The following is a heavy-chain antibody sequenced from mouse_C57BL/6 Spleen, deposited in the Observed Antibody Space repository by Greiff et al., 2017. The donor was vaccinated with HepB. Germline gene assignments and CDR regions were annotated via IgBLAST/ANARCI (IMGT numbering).Heavy chain of an antibody. V-gene: IGHV1-52*01. D-gene: IGHD2-5*01. CDR3: ARSYYSNDYAMDY. Sequence: VQLQQSGAELVRPGSSVKLSCKASGYTFTSYWMQWVKQRPIQGLEWIGNIDPSDSETHYNQKFKDKATLTVDKSSSTAYMQLSSLTSEDSAVYYCARSYYSNDYAMDYWGQGTSVTVSS. J-gene: IGHJ4*01. CDR1: GYTFTSYW. CDR2: IDPSDSET.